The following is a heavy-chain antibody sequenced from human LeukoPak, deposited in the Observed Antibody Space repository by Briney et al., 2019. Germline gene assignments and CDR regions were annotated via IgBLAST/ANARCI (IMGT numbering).Heavy chain of an antibody. J-gene: IGHJ4*02. CDR3: VKDGYFHDSSGYSYFDY. CDR1: GFTFNNFP. CDR2: ISGSGGTT. Sequence: GGSLRLSCAASGFTFNNFPMSWVRQVPGKGLEWVSSISGSGGTTYYAGSVRGRFTISRDNAKNTLFLQMRSLRAEDTALYYCVKDGYFHDSSGYSYFDYWGQGILVSVSS. D-gene: IGHD3-22*01. V-gene: IGHV3-23*01.